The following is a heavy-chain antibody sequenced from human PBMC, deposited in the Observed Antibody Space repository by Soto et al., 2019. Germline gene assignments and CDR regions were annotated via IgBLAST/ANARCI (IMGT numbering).Heavy chain of an antibody. V-gene: IGHV3-23*01. CDR1: GFAFSSYT. Sequence: GGSLRLSCAASGFAFSSYTMSWVRQTPGEGLEWVSSISDSGGSTYYGDSLKGRFTISRDNSKNTLNLHIKSLGVEDSAVYYCAKDRGGFARGWEYYDFWGQGTQVTVSS. CDR3: AKDRGGFARGWEYYDF. J-gene: IGHJ4*01. CDR2: ISDSGGST. D-gene: IGHD6-19*01.